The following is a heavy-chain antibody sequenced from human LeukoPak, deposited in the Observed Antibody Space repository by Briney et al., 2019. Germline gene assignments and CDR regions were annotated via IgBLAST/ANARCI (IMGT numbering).Heavy chain of an antibody. D-gene: IGHD3-16*01. CDR3: ARDLYGSLSYGLDT. CDR1: GYNFLAHY. Sequence: ASVKVSCKTSGYNFLAHYIHWVRQAPGQGLEWMGWINSNTGGTMLAQRFQGGVSLTRDTATTTAYLEVSRLTGDDTAVYFCARDLYGSLSYGLDTWGQGTLVIVSS. CDR2: INSNTGGT. J-gene: IGHJ4*02. V-gene: IGHV1-2*02.